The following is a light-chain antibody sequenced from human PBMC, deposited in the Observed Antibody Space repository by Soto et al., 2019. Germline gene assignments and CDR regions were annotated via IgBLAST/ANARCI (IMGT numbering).Light chain of an antibody. V-gene: IGLV1-51*02. Sequence: QSVLTQPPSVSAAPGQKVTISCSGSTSNIGYNYVSWYQQLPGTAPKLLIYENNKRPSGIPDRFSGSKSGTSATLGITGLQTGDEADYYCGTWDSSLSAGEVFGTVTKVTVL. CDR3: GTWDSSLSAGEV. CDR1: TSNIGYNY. J-gene: IGLJ1*01. CDR2: ENN.